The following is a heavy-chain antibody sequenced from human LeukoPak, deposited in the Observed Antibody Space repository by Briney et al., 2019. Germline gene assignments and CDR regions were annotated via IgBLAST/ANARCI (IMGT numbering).Heavy chain of an antibody. D-gene: IGHD3-10*01. Sequence: GGSLRLSCAASGFTFDDYAMHWVRQAPGKGLEWVSGISWNSGSIGYADSVKGRFTISRDNAKNSLYLQMNSLRAEDTALYYCAKGLWFGEFHPFDYWCQGTLVTVSS. CDR1: GFTFDDYA. CDR3: AKGLWFGEFHPFDY. J-gene: IGHJ4*02. V-gene: IGHV3-9*01. CDR2: ISWNSGSI.